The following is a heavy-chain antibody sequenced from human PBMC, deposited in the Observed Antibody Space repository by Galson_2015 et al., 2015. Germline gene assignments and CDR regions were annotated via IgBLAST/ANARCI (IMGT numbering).Heavy chain of an antibody. V-gene: IGHV3-23*01. J-gene: IGHJ4*02. Sequence: SLRLSCAASGFTFSSSAMSWVRQAPGKGLEWVSGISGSGISTYYADSVKGRFTISRDNPKNTLYLQMNSLRAEDTAVYYCAKDRYGDLHGGFDYWGQGTLVTVSS. CDR1: GFTFSSSA. D-gene: IGHD4-17*01. CDR3: AKDRYGDLHGGFDY. CDR2: ISGSGIST.